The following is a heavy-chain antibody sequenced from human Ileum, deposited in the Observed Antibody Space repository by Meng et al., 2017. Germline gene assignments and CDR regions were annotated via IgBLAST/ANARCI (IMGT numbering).Heavy chain of an antibody. CDR3: ARDRRFRYSSSWYLDYYYYYGMDV. Sequence: ASVKVSCKASGYTFTSYDINWVRQATGQGLEWMGWMNPNSGNTGYAQKFQGRVTMTRNTSISTAYMELSSLRSEDTAVYYCARDRRFRYSSSWYLDYYYYYGMDVWGQGTTVTVSS. CDR2: MNPNSGNT. J-gene: IGHJ6*02. V-gene: IGHV1-8*01. D-gene: IGHD6-13*01. CDR1: GYTFTSYD.